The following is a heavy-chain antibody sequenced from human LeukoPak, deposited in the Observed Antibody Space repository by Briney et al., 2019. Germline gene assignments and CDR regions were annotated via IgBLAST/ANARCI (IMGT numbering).Heavy chain of an antibody. CDR2: ISYDGSNK. V-gene: IGHV3-30-3*01. Sequence: GGSLRLSCAASGSTFSSYWMHWGRQAPGKGLEWVAVISYDGSNKYYADSVKGRFTISRDNSKNTLSLQMNSLRAEDTAVYYCARDASPKGKFDYWGQGTLVTVSS. CDR3: ARDASPKGKFDY. CDR1: GSTFSSYW. D-gene: IGHD4-23*01. J-gene: IGHJ4*02.